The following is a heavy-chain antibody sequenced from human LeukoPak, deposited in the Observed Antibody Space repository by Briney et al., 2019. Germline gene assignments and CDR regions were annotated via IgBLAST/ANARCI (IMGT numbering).Heavy chain of an antibody. D-gene: IGHD3-3*01. CDR2: INHSGST. V-gene: IGHV4-34*01. Sequence: PSETLSLTCAVYGGSFSGYYWSWIRQPPGKGLEWIGEINHSGSTNYNPSLKSRVTISVDTSKNQFSLKLSSVTAADTAVYHCARDTYYDFWSGFGGYNWFDPWGQGTLVTVSS. CDR1: GGSFSGYY. J-gene: IGHJ5*02. CDR3: ARDTYYDFWSGFGGYNWFDP.